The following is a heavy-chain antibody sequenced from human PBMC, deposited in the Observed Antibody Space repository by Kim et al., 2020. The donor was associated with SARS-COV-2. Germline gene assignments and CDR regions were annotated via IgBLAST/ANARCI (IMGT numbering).Heavy chain of an antibody. V-gene: IGHV3-74*03. CDR2: T. Sequence: TTYADSVKVPFTISRDNAKNMLYLPMNSLRDEDTAIYYCARVNGSTFFDYWGQGTLVTVSS. J-gene: IGHJ4*02. CDR3: ARVNGSTFFDY. D-gene: IGHD2-15*01.